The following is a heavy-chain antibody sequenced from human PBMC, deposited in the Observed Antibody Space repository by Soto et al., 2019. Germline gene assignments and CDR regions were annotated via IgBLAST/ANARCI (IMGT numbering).Heavy chain of an antibody. J-gene: IGHJ6*02. CDR1: GYTFTSYD. CDR3: ARLSGYDFWSGYWDYYYGMDV. D-gene: IGHD3-3*01. CDR2: MNPNNGNT. V-gene: IGHV1-8*01. Sequence: QVQLVQSGAEVKKPGASVKVSCKASGYTFTSYDINWVRQATGQGLEWMGWMNPNNGNTGYAQKFQGRVTMTRNTSIITAYMELSSLRSEDTAVYYCARLSGYDFWSGYWDYYYGMDVWGQGTTVTVSS.